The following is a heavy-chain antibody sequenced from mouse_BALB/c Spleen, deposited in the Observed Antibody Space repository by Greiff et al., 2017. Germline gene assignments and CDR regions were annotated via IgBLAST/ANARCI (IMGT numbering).Heavy chain of an antibody. CDR1: GFPFTSYG. V-gene: IGHV2-2*02. Sequence: QVQLQQSGPGLVQPSQSLSITCTVSGFPFTSYGVHWVRQSPGKGLEWLGVIWSGGSTDYNAAFISRLSISKDNTKSQVFFKMISLQANDTAIYYCARNVIHYYCPYYFGYWGQGTTLTVSS. CDR2: IWSGGST. J-gene: IGHJ2*01. D-gene: IGHD1-2*01. CDR3: ARNVIHYYCPYYFGY.